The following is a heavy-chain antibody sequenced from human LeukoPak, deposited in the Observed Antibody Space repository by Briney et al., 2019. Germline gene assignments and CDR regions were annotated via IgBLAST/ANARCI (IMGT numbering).Heavy chain of an antibody. V-gene: IGHV4-34*01. CDR2: IKQSGST. CDR3: AREGPWFDP. CDR1: GGSFSGYY. Sequence: SETLSLTCAAYGGSFSGYYWSWIRQPPGKGLEWIGEIKQSGSTNYNPSLKSRVTISADTSKNQFSLKLSSVTAADTAVYYCAREGPWFDPWGQGTLVTVSP. J-gene: IGHJ5*02.